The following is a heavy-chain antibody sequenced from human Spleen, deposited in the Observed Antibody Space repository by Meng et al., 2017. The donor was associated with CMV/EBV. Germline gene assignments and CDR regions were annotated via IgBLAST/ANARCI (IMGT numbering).Heavy chain of an antibody. CDR3: AKDPGVYGEKYYGMDV. V-gene: IGHV3-7*01. J-gene: IGHJ6*02. CDR2: IKQDGSEK. Sequence: GGSLRLSCAASGFTFNSYWMSWVRQAPGKGLEWVANIKQDGSEKYYVDSVKGRFTISRDNAKNSLYLQMNSLRAEDTAVYYCAKDPGVYGEKYYGMDVWGQGTTVTVSS. CDR1: GFTFNSYW. D-gene: IGHD4-17*01.